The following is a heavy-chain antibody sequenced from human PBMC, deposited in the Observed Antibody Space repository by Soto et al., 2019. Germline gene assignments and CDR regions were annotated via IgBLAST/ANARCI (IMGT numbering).Heavy chain of an antibody. CDR3: ARDPPGKNDLDY. Sequence: QVQLVQSGPEVKKPGASVKVSCKASGYIFSSHGVRWVRQAPGQGLEWMGWIGVYNGGTKYEQKFQGRVTLTTDTSTSTAYMELRSLRYDDTAVYYCARDPPGKNDLDYWGQGTLVTVSS. D-gene: IGHD1-1*01. J-gene: IGHJ4*02. V-gene: IGHV1-18*01. CDR1: GYIFSSHG. CDR2: IGVYNGGT.